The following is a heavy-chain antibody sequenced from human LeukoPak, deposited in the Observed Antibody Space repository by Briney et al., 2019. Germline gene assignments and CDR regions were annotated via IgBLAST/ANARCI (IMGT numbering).Heavy chain of an antibody. J-gene: IGHJ6*03. CDR1: GFTFSTYW. V-gene: IGHV3-7*01. D-gene: IGHD2-2*01. CDR2: IEQDGSQT. CDR3: ARVISNCSSTSCWHYYYMDV. Sequence: GGSLRLSCEASGFTFSTYWMSWVRQAPGKGLEWVANIEQDGSQTYHADSVKGRFTISRDNSKNTLYLQMNSLRAEDTAVYYCARVISNCSSTSCWHYYYMDVWGKGTTVTISS.